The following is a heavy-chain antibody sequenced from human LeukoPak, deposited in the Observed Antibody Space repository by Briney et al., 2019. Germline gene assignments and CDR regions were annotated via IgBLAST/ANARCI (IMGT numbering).Heavy chain of an antibody. CDR1: GYSISSGYH. Sequence: SETLSLTCGVSGYSISSGYHCAWIRQPPGKGLEWIGTIFHSGSPYYNPSLNGRVTISLDTSKRKFSLKLTSVTAADTAVYYCARVGSYDRSGENLDYMDVWGKGTTVTVSS. V-gene: IGHV4-38-2*01. CDR3: ARVGSYDRSGENLDYMDV. CDR2: IFHSGSP. J-gene: IGHJ6*03. D-gene: IGHD3-22*01.